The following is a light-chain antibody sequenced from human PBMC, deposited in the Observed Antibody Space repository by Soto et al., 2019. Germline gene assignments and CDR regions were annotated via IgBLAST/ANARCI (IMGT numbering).Light chain of an antibody. Sequence: QSALTQPPSASGSPGQSVAISFTGTSSDVGGYNYVSWYQQHPGKAPKLMIYEVNKRPLGVPDRFSGSKSGNTASLTVSGLQAEDEADYYCSSYAGSSTSVLFGGGTKVTVL. CDR2: EVN. J-gene: IGLJ3*02. CDR1: SSDVGGYNY. CDR3: SSYAGSSTSVL. V-gene: IGLV2-8*01.